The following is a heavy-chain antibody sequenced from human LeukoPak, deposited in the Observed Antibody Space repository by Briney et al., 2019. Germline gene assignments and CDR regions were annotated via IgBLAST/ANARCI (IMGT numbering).Heavy chain of an antibody. J-gene: IGHJ4*01. V-gene: IGHV3-30-3*01. D-gene: IGHD5-24*01. Sequence: PGGSLRLSCAASGFIVSSNYMSWVRQAPGKGLEWVAVISYDGSNKYYADSVKGRFTISRDNSKNTLYLQMNSLRAEDTAVYYCAREGSRDGYNLGYFDYWGQGTLVTVSS. CDR2: ISYDGSNK. CDR3: AREGSRDGYNLGYFDY. CDR1: GFIVSSNY.